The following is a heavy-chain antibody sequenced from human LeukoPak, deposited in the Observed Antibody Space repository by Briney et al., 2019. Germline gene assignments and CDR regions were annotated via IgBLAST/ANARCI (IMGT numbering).Heavy chain of an antibody. Sequence: SETLSLTCAVYGGSFSGNYWSWTRQPPGKGLEWIGEINHGGTSNYNPSLKGRITISVDTSKNQFSLKLSSVTAADTAVYYCARSPNYSSGYYSDDYWGQGTLVTVSS. J-gene: IGHJ4*02. V-gene: IGHV4-34*01. D-gene: IGHD6-19*01. CDR2: INHGGTS. CDR3: ARSPNYSSGYYSDDY. CDR1: GGSFSGNY.